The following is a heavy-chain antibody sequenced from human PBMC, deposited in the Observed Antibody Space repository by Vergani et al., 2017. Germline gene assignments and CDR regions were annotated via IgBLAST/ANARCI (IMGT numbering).Heavy chain of an antibody. J-gene: IGHJ4*02. CDR1: GGSISSYY. V-gene: IGHV4-59*01. CDR3: ARGADILTGYYSGGDFDY. D-gene: IGHD3-9*01. Sequence: QVQLQESGPGLVKPSETLSLTCTVSGGSISSYYWSWIRQHPGKGLEWIGYIYYSGSTNYNPSLKSRVTISVDTSKNQFSLKLSSVTAADTAVYYCARGADILTGYYSGGDFDYWGQGTLVTVSS. CDR2: IYYSGST.